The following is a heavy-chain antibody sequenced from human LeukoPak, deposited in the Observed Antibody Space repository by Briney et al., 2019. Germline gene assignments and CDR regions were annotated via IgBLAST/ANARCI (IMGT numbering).Heavy chain of an antibody. CDR1: GFTFSTYG. Sequence: PGRSLRLSCAAPGFTFSTYGMHWVRQAPGQGLEWVAIIWYDGSEKYYADSVKGRFAISRDNFKNTLYLQMNSLKAEDSAVYYCAREGGQQLGSFDYWGQGTLVTVSS. CDR3: AREGGQQLGSFDY. V-gene: IGHV3-33*01. CDR2: IWYDGSEK. J-gene: IGHJ4*02. D-gene: IGHD6-13*01.